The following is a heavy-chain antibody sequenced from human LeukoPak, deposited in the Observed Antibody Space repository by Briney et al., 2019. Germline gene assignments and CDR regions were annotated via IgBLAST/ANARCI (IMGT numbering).Heavy chain of an antibody. V-gene: IGHV4-59*01. CDR2: IYYSGST. J-gene: IGHJ4*02. D-gene: IGHD4-23*01. CDR1: GFTFSNYA. Sequence: GSLRLSCAASGFTFSNYAMTWVRQAPGKGLEWIGYIYYSGSTNYNPSLKSRVSISVDTSKNQFSLKLTSVTTADTAVYYCTRGTAVYGGNSPYYFDYWGQGTLVTVSS. CDR3: TRGTAVYGGNSPYYFDY.